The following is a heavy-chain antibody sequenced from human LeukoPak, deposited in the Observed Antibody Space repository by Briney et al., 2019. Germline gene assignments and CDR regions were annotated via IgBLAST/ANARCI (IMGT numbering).Heavy chain of an antibody. CDR1: GYTFTNYG. Sequence: GASVKVSCKASGYTFTNYGISWVRQAPGQGLEWMGWISPYNGDTNYARKLQGRVTMATDTSTSTAYMELRSLRSDDTAVYYCARGGVSSFVDYWGQGTLVTVSS. J-gene: IGHJ4*02. CDR2: ISPYNGDT. D-gene: IGHD3-16*01. CDR3: ARGGVSSFVDY. V-gene: IGHV1-18*01.